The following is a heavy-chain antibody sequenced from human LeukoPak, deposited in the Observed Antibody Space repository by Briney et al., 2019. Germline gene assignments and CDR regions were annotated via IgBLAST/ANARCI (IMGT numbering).Heavy chain of an antibody. V-gene: IGHV4-34*01. Sequence: SSETLSLTCAGYGGSFSGYYWSWIRQPPGKVLEWMGEINHTGSTNYNPSLKSRVTISVDTSKNQFSLKLSSVTAADTAVYYCARHRARGPQYYFDYWGQGTLVTVSS. J-gene: IGHJ4*02. D-gene: IGHD3-10*01. CDR1: GGSFSGYY. CDR3: ARHRARGPQYYFDY. CDR2: INHTGST.